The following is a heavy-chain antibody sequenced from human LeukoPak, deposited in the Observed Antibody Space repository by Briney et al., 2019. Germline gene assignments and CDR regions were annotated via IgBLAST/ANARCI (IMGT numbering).Heavy chain of an antibody. CDR3: AKWGDYDVLTGYYVSDY. V-gene: IGHV3-23*01. J-gene: IGHJ4*02. CDR1: GFIFSHHA. D-gene: IGHD3-9*01. CDR2: ITGSGGST. Sequence: GGSLRLSCAASGFIFSHHAMSWVRQAPGKGLEWVSAITGSGGSTYYADSVKGRFTISRDNSKNTLYLQMNSLRAEDTAVYYCAKWGDYDVLTGYYVSDYWGQGTLVTVSS.